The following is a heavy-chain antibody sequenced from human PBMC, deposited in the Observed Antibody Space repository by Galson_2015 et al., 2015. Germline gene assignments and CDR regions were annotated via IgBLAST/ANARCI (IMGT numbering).Heavy chain of an antibody. D-gene: IGHD3-22*01. V-gene: IGHV3-23*01. CDR3: AKDPFADSSGYYTTYY. CDR1: GFTFSSYA. CDR2: ISGGGGST. Sequence: SLRLSCAASGFTFSSYAMSWVRQAPGKGLEWVSAISGGGGSTYYADSVKGRFTISRDNSKNTLYLQMNSLRAEDTAVYYCAKDPFADSSGYYTTYYWGQGTLVTVSS. J-gene: IGHJ4*02.